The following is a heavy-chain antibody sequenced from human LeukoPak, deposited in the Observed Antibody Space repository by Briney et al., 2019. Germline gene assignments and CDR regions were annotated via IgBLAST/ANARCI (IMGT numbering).Heavy chain of an antibody. V-gene: IGHV3-30*02. J-gene: IGHJ4*02. CDR2: IRDDGSNE. Sequence: PGGSLRLSCAAPGFTFSSYGMHWVRQAPGKGLEWVAFIRDDGSNEYYADSVKGRFTISRDNSKNTLYLQMNSLRAEDTAVYYCAKHHRMAARLVYFDYWGQGTLVTVSS. CDR3: AKHHRMAARLVYFDY. D-gene: IGHD6-6*01. CDR1: GFTFSSYG.